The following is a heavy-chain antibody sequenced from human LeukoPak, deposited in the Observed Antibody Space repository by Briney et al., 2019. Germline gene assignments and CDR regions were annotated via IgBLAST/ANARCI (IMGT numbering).Heavy chain of an antibody. V-gene: IGHV5-51*01. J-gene: IGHJ3*02. CDR3: ARGGVWGGGLVRAFDI. Sequence: GESLKISCKGSGYSFTSYWIGWVRQMPGKGLEWMGIICPGDSDTRYSPSFQGQVTISADKSISTAYLQWSSLKASDTAMYYCARGGVWGGGLVRAFDIWGQGTMVTVSS. CDR1: GYSFTSYW. CDR2: ICPGDSDT. D-gene: IGHD3-16*01.